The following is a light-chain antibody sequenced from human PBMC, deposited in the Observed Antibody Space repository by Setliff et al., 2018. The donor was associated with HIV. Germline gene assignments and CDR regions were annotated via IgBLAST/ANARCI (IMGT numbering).Light chain of an antibody. Sequence: QSALTQPASVSGSPGQSITISCTRTSSDVGGYNFVSWYQQHPGKAPKLIIYEVSNRPSGVSNRFSGSKSGNTASLTISGLQAEDEADYYCSSYISSSTLFGTGTKV. CDR3: SSYISSSTL. CDR2: EVS. CDR1: SSDVGGYNF. J-gene: IGLJ1*01. V-gene: IGLV2-14*01.